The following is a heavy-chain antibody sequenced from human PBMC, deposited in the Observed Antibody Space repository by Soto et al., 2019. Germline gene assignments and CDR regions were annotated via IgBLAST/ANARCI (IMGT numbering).Heavy chain of an antibody. D-gene: IGHD6-19*01. CDR1: GFTFSDYY. CDR3: ARYSNGWYHGSFDY. J-gene: IGHJ4*02. V-gene: IGHV3-11*01. Sequence: QVHLVESGGGLVKPGGTLRLSCAVSGFTFSDYYMRWIRQAAGKGLEWVSYISSGGNSIYYADSVKGRFTISRDDAKNSLFLQMNSLRAEDTSVYYRARYSNGWYHGSFDYWGQGPLVTVSS. CDR2: ISSGGNSI.